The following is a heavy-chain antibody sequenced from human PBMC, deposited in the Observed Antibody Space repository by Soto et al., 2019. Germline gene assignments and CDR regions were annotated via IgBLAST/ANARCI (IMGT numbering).Heavy chain of an antibody. Sequence: QVHLVEPGGGVVQPGKSLRLSCAASGFTFSSFGIHWVRPAPGKGLEWVAVISYDGSEKYYADSVKGRFTIFRDNSKHPLWLQMNSLRADDTAVYYCAKDRRYYDNTGYYFYFASWGQGTLVTVSS. CDR1: GFTFSSFG. V-gene: IGHV3-30*18. D-gene: IGHD3-22*01. CDR3: AKDRRYYDNTGYYFYFAS. J-gene: IGHJ4*02. CDR2: ISYDGSEK.